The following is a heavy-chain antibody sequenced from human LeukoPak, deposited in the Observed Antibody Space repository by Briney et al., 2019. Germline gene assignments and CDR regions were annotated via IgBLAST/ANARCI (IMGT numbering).Heavy chain of an antibody. D-gene: IGHD1-26*01. Sequence: GGSLRLSCAASGFTFTYYWMTWVRQAPGKGLEWVANINEDGSDKQYVDSVKGRFTISRDNAKNSLYLQMNSLRAEDTAVYYCARVVVGATTDPFDYWGQGTLVTVSS. CDR1: GFTFTYYW. V-gene: IGHV3-7*02. J-gene: IGHJ4*02. CDR3: ARVVVGATTDPFDY. CDR2: INEDGSDK.